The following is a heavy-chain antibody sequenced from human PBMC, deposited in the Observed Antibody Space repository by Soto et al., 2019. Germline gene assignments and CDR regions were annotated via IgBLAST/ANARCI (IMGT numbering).Heavy chain of an antibody. CDR3: AKGVDCSSTSCYLDY. J-gene: IGHJ4*02. V-gene: IGHV3-9*01. Sequence: EVQLVESGGGLVQPGRYLRLSCAASGFTFDDYAMHWVRQAPGKGLEWVSGISWNSGSIGYADSVKGRFTISRDNAKNSLYLQMNSLRAEDTALYYCAKGVDCSSTSCYLDYWGQGTLVTVSS. CDR2: ISWNSGSI. D-gene: IGHD2-2*01. CDR1: GFTFDDYA.